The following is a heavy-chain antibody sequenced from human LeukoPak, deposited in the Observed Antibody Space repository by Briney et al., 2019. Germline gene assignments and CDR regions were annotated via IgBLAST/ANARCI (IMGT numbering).Heavy chain of an antibody. J-gene: IGHJ4*02. CDR3: AKIAAAAIFDY. D-gene: IGHD6-13*01. V-gene: IGHV3-23*01. Sequence: GGSLRLSCAASGFTFSNFAMSWVRQAPGKGLEWVSAISGSGGGTYYSVKGRFTISRDNSKNTLYLQMNSLRAEDTAVYYCAKIAAAAIFDYWGQGTLVTVSS. CDR2: ISGSGGGT. CDR1: GFTFSNFA.